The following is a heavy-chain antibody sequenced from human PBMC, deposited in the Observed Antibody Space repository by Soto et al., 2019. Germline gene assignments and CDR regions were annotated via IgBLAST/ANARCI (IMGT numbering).Heavy chain of an antibody. D-gene: IGHD6-6*01. J-gene: IGHJ4*02. CDR2: IYYSGST. V-gene: IGHV4-59*01. CDR1: GGSISSYY. Sequence: SETLSLTCTVSGGSISSYYWSWIRQPPGKGLEWIGYIYYSGSTNYNPSLKSRVTISVDTSKNQFSLKLSSVTAADTAVYYCARALPSPEYSSPYYFDYWGQGTLVTVSS. CDR3: ARALPSPEYSSPYYFDY.